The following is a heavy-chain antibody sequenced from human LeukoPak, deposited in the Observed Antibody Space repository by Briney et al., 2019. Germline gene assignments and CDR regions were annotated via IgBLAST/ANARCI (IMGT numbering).Heavy chain of an antibody. J-gene: IGHJ4*02. Sequence: GGSLRLSCAASGFTFSSCAMSWVRQAPGKGLEWVSATVGNGGSTYYADSVKGRFTISRDNPKNTLYLQMNSLRAEDTALYYCARNEYETLDYWGQGTLVTVSS. CDR3: ARNEYETLDY. CDR1: GFTFSSCA. D-gene: IGHD2/OR15-2a*01. CDR2: TVGNGGST. V-gene: IGHV3-23*01.